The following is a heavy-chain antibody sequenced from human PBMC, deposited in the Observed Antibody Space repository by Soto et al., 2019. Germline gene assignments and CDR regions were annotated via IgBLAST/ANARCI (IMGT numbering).Heavy chain of an antibody. Sequence: QVQLVQSGAEVKKPGSSVKVSCKASGGTFSSYAINWVRQAPGQGLEWMGGIIRIFGTPDYAQRFQGRVTITADESTSTAYMELSSLRSADTAVYYCARQGSTEYYYYGMDVWGQGTTVTVSS. CDR2: IIRIFGTP. CDR3: ARQGSTEYYYYGMDV. D-gene: IGHD2-2*01. J-gene: IGHJ6*02. CDR1: GGTFSSYA. V-gene: IGHV1-69*12.